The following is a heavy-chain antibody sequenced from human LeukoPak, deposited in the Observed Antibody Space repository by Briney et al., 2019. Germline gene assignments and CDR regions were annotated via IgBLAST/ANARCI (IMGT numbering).Heavy chain of an antibody. CDR2: INASGGST. V-gene: IGHV1-46*01. J-gene: IGHJ4*02. CDR3: ARDRGYDFWSGYYTFDY. D-gene: IGHD3-3*01. CDR1: GYTFTSYY. Sequence: ASVKVSCTASGYTFTSYYMHWVRQAPGQGLEWMGIINASGGSTSYAQKFQGRVTMTRDTSTSTVYMELSSLRSEDTAVYYCARDRGYDFWSGYYTFDYWGQGTLVTVSS.